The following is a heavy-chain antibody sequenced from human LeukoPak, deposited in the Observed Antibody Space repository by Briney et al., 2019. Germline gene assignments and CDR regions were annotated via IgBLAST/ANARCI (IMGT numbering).Heavy chain of an antibody. J-gene: IGHJ4*02. V-gene: IGHV4-39*07. Sequence: SESLSLTYSVSGGSISSYYWSWIRQPPGKGLEWIGSIYYSGSTYYNPSLKSRVTISVDTSKNQFSLKLSSVTAADTAVYYCAREWLQLRIPDYWGQGTLVTVSS. CDR3: AREWLQLRIPDY. CDR1: GGSISSYY. D-gene: IGHD5-24*01. CDR2: IYYSGST.